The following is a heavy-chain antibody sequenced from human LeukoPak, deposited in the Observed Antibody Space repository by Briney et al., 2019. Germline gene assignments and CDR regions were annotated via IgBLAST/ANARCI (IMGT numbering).Heavy chain of an antibody. CDR1: GYTFTGYY. J-gene: IGHJ6*03. Sequence: ASVKVSCKASGYTFTGYYMHWVRQAPGQGLEWMGWINPNSGGTNYAQKFQGRVTMTRDTSISTAYMELSRLRSDDTAVYYCARVRGQWLVESYYYYMDVWGKGTRSPSP. CDR2: INPNSGGT. CDR3: ARVRGQWLVESYYYYMDV. D-gene: IGHD6-19*01. V-gene: IGHV1-2*02.